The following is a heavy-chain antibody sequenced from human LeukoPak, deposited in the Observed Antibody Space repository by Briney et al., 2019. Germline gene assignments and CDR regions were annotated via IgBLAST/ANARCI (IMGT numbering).Heavy chain of an antibody. CDR3: AREPGIAAAGPTAYFDY. J-gene: IGHJ4*02. Sequence: SSVKVSCKASGGTFSSYAISWVRQAPGQRLEWMGGIIPIFGTANYAQKFQGRVTITADESTSTAYMELSSLRSEDTAVYYCAREPGIAAAGPTAYFDYWGQGTLVTVSS. CDR1: GGTFSSYA. V-gene: IGHV1-69*13. CDR2: IIPIFGTA. D-gene: IGHD6-13*01.